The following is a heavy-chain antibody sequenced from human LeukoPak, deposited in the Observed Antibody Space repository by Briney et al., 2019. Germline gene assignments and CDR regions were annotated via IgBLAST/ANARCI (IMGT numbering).Heavy chain of an antibody. D-gene: IGHD3-22*01. J-gene: IGHJ4*02. Sequence: GASVKVSCKASGYTFTSYGISWVRQAPGQGLEWMGWISAYNSNTNYAQKLQGRVTMTTDTSTSTSYMELRSLRSDDTAVYYCARGGYYYDSSGYSDYWGQGTLVTVSS. V-gene: IGHV1-18*01. CDR3: ARGGYYYDSSGYSDY. CDR1: GYTFTSYG. CDR2: ISAYNSNT.